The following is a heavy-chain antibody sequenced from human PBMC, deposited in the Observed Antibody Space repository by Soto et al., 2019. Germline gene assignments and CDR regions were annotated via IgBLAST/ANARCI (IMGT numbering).Heavy chain of an antibody. V-gene: IGHV3-64*01. D-gene: IGHD6-6*01. Sequence: EVQLAESGGGLAQPGGSLRLSCAASGFTLSGYAMDWVRQAPGKGLEYVSGISSNGVGTYYANSVQGRFTISRDNSKKTVYLQMRSLRPEDMAVYCCARPARPDFYYMDLWGKGTTVTVS. J-gene: IGHJ6*03. CDR1: GFTLSGYA. CDR2: ISSNGVGT. CDR3: ARPARPDFYYMDL.